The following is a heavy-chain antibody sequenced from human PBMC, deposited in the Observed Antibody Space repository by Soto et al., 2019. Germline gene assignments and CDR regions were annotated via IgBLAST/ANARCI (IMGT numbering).Heavy chain of an antibody. V-gene: IGHV3-15*07. D-gene: IGHD3-3*01. CDR3: TTRFTIFGVVAAFDI. CDR1: GFTFSNAW. CDR2: IKSKTDGGTI. Sequence: EVHLVESGGGLIKPGGSLRLSCAASGFTFSNAWMNWVRQAPGKGLEWVGRIKSKTDGGTIDYGAPVKGRFTISRDDSKDTLYLQMNSLRTADTAVYYCTTRFTIFGVVAAFDIWGQGTMVTVSS. J-gene: IGHJ3*02.